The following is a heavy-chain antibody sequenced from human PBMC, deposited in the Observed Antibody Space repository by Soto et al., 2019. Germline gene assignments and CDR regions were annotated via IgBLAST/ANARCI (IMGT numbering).Heavy chain of an antibody. Sequence: EVQLVESGGGLVQPGGPLRLSCAASGFTFSDHYMDWVRQAPGKGLEWVARIKNNANSYAIEYAASVKGRFTISRDESNKSLYLQMNSLRTEDTAIYYCVRVKLGPQPLTAFDAWGQGTMVTVSS. V-gene: IGHV3-72*01. CDR3: VRVKLGPQPLTAFDA. D-gene: IGHD7-27*01. CDR2: IKNNANSYAI. J-gene: IGHJ3*01. CDR1: GFTFSDHY.